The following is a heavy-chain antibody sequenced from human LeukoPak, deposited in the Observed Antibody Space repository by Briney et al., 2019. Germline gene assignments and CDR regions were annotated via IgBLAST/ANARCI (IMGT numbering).Heavy chain of an antibody. CDR3: ATDSGYSRKARFDP. J-gene: IGHJ5*02. CDR2: ISGSGGST. V-gene: IGHV3-23*01. D-gene: IGHD6-13*01. CDR1: GFTFSSYA. Sequence: GGSLRLSCAASGFTFSSYAMSWVRQAPGKGLEWVSAISGSGGSTYYADSVKGRFTISRDNSNNTLFLQMNSLRVEDTAVYYCATDSGYSRKARFDPWGQGTLVTVSS.